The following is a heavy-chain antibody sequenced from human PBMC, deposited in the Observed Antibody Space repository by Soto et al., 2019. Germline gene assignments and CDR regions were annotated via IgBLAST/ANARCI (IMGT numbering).Heavy chain of an antibody. CDR3: AHNSHGGVTANAFDI. CDR2: IYYSGST. Sequence: SETLSLTCTVSCGSISSGGYYWSWIRQHPGKGLEWIGYIYYSGSTYYNPSRKSRVTISVDTAKNQFSLKLSSVAAADTAVYYCAHNSHGGVTANAFDIWGQGTMVTVSS. D-gene: IGHD3-16*01. V-gene: IGHV4-31*03. J-gene: IGHJ3*02. CDR1: CGSISSGGYY.